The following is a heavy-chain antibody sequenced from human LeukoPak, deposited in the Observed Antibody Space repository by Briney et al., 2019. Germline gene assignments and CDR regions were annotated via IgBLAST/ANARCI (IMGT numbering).Heavy chain of an antibody. J-gene: IGHJ6*04. D-gene: IGHD2-2*01. CDR2: IYYSGST. Sequence: SETLSLTCTVSGGSISSYYWSWIRQPPGKGLEWIGYIYYSGSTNYNPSLKSRVTISVDTSKNQFSLKLSSVTAADTAVYYCARGPSGEYHLLSAYYYGMDVWGKGTTVTVSS. CDR1: GGSISSYY. V-gene: IGHV4-59*01. CDR3: ARGPSGEYHLLSAYYYGMDV.